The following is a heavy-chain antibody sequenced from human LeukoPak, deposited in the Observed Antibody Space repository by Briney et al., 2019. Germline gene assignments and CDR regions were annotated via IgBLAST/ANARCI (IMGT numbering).Heavy chain of an antibody. V-gene: IGHV1-2*06. D-gene: IGHD3-22*01. J-gene: IGHJ1*01. Sequence: GASVKVSCKASGYTFTGYYIHWVRQAPGQGLEWMGRINPNSGGTDYAQKFQGRVTMTRDTSTSTAYMELSRLRSDDTAVYYCARVGYYDSSGYSLLSQHWGQGTLVTVSS. CDR1: GYTFTGYY. CDR2: INPNSGGT. CDR3: ARVGYYDSSGYSLLSQH.